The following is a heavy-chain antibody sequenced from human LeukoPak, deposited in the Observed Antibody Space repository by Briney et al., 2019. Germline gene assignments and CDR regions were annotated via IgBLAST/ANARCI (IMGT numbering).Heavy chain of an antibody. CDR2: ISYDGSNK. J-gene: IGHJ4*02. CDR3: ARGVRIAVAGNIDY. D-gene: IGHD6-19*01. V-gene: IGHV3-30*04. CDR1: GFTFSSYA. Sequence: GGSLRLSCAASGFTFSSYAMHWVRQAPGKGLEWVAVISYDGSNKYYADSVKGRFTISRDNSKNTLYLQMNSLRAEDTAVYYCARGVRIAVAGNIDYWGQGTLVTVSS.